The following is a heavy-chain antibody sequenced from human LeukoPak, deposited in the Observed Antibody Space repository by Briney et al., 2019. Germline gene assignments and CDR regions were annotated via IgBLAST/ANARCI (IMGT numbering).Heavy chain of an antibody. CDR3: ARVQLWSYYYYMDV. V-gene: IGHV1-18*01. Sequence: ASVKVSCKASGYTFTSNGISWVRQAPGQGLEWMGWISAYNGDTNYAQKLQGRVTMTTDTSTSTAYMELRSLRSDDTAVYSCARVQLWSYYYYMDVWGKGTTVTVSS. J-gene: IGHJ6*03. CDR1: GYTFTSNG. CDR2: ISAYNGDT. D-gene: IGHD5-18*01.